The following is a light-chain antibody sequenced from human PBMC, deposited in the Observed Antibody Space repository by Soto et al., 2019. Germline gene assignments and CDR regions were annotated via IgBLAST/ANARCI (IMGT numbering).Light chain of an antibody. CDR2: DVS. J-gene: IGLJ3*02. CDR3: CSYAGDYTWV. CDR1: SSDVGGYNY. V-gene: IGLV2-11*01. Sequence: QSALTQPRSVSGSPGQSVTISCTGTSSDVGGYNYVSWYQQHPGKAPKLMIYDVSKRPSGVPDRFFGSKSGNTASLTISGLQAEDEADYYCCSYAGDYTWVFGGGTKLNVL.